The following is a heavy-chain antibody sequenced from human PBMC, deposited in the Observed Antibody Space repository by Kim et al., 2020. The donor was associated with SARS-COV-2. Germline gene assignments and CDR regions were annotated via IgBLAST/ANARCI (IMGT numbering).Heavy chain of an antibody. V-gene: IGHV3-7*03. CDR2: INQDGSEK. CDR3: ASSWIHLWPWSY. D-gene: IGHD5-18*01. CDR1: GFTFSSHW. J-gene: IGHJ4*02. Sequence: GGSLRLSCAASGFTFSSHWMSWVRQAPGKGLEWVANINQDGSEKYYVDSVKGRFTISRDNAKNSLYLQMNSLRAEDTAVYFCASSWIHLWPWSYWGQGTLVTVSS.